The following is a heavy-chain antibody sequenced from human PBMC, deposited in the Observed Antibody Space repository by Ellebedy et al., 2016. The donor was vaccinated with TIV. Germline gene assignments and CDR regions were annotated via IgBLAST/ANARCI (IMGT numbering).Heavy chain of an antibody. V-gene: IGHV3-23*01. D-gene: IGHD6-19*01. Sequence: PGGSLRLSCGGAGFTFRSYAMTWVRQAPGKGLEWVPWISGSGESTFYADSVKGRFTISRDNSKTTLYLHMNNVRAEDTAVYLCAKDRLLSSGTEAFDVWGRGTMVTVSS. CDR1: GFTFRSYA. CDR2: ISGSGEST. CDR3: AKDRLLSSGTEAFDV. J-gene: IGHJ3*01.